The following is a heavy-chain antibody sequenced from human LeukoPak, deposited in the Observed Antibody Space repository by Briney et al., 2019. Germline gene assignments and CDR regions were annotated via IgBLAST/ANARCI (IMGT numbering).Heavy chain of an antibody. CDR3: ARESMSSGQYDAFDI. V-gene: IGHV4-61*02. J-gene: IGHJ3*02. Sequence: PSETLSLTCTVSGGSISSGSYYWSWIRQPAGKGLEWIGRIYTSGSTNYNPSLKSRVTISVDTSNNQFSLKLSSVTAADTAVYYCARESMSSGQYDAFDIWGQGTMVTVSS. D-gene: IGHD3-22*01. CDR2: IYTSGST. CDR1: GGSISSGSYY.